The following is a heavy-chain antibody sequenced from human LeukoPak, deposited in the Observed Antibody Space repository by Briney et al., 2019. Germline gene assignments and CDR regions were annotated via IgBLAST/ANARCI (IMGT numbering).Heavy chain of an antibody. CDR2: TYTSGST. CDR3: AREVPASSPPDY. V-gene: IGHV4-4*09. J-gene: IGHJ4*02. Sequence: PSETLSLTCTVSGGSISSYYWSWIRQPPGKGLEWIGYTYTSGSTNYNPSLKSRVTISVDTSKNQFSLKLSSVTAADTAVYYCAREVPASSPPDYWGQRTLVTVSS. D-gene: IGHD2-2*01. CDR1: GGSISSYY.